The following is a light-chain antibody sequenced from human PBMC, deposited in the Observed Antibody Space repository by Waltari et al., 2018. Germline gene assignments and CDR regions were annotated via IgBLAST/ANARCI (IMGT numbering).Light chain of an antibody. J-gene: IGKJ1*01. CDR3: QQYNSYSPWA. CDR1: QSISSV. V-gene: IGKV1-5*03. CDR2: KAS. Sequence: DIQMTQSPSTLSASVGDRVTITCRASQSISSVLAWYQQKPGKAPKLLIYKASSLESGVPSRFSGSGSGTEFTLTISSLQPDDFATYYCQQYNSYSPWAFGQGTKVEIK.